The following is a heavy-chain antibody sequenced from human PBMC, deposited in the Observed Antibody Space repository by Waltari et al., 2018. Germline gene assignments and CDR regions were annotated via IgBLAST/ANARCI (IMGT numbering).Heavy chain of an antibody. CDR1: GFTFSSYA. D-gene: IGHD6-19*01. Sequence: EVQLLESGGGLVQPGGSLRLSCADSGFTFSSYAMSWVRKAPGKGLEWVSAISGSGGSTYYAYSVKGRFTISRDNSKNTLYLQMNSLRAEDTAVYYCAKDLGSSGWPAVFDYWGQGTLVTVSS. CDR2: ISGSGGST. V-gene: IGHV3-23*01. CDR3: AKDLGSSGWPAVFDY. J-gene: IGHJ4*02.